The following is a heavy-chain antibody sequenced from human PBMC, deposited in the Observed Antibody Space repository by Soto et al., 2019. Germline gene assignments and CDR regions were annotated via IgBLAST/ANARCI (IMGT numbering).Heavy chain of an antibody. D-gene: IGHD3-3*01. CDR3: AGTQTRWRPFDY. CDR2: IYPGDSDT. J-gene: IGHJ4*02. CDR1: GYSFTSYW. V-gene: IGHV5-51*01. Sequence: GESLKISCKGSGYSFTSYWIGWVRQMPGKGLEWMGIIYPGDSDTRYSPSFQGQGTISADKSISTAYLQWSSLKASDTALYFCAGTQTRWRPFDYWGQGTLVTVSS.